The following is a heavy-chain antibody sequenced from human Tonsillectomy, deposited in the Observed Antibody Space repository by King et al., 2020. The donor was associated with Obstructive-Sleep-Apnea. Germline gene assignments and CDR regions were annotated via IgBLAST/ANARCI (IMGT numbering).Heavy chain of an antibody. CDR1: GFTFSSYW. Sequence: VQLVESGGGLVQPGGSLRLSCAASGFTFSSYWMHWVRQAPGKGLVWVSRINNDGSTTNYADSVKGRFTISRENAKNTLYLQMNSLRAEDTAFYYCEKGLDYWGQGTLVTVSS. CDR2: INNDGSTT. J-gene: IGHJ4*02. V-gene: IGHV3-74*01. CDR3: EKGLDY.